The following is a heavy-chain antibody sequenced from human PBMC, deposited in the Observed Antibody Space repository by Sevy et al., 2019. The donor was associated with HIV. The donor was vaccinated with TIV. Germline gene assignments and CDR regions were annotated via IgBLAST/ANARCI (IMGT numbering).Heavy chain of an antibody. V-gene: IGHV4-34*01. D-gene: IGHD3-16*02. CDR2: INHSGAT. CDR3: AKSYDYLWGSYRQGGFDP. J-gene: IGHJ5*02. CDR1: GGSFNTYQ. Sequence: SETLSLTCAVYGGSFNTYQWSWIRQPPGKGLEWIGEINHSGATNYSPSLKSRVTISADKSNNQFSLRLGSVNAADTAVYYCAKSYDYLWGSYRQGGFDPWGQGTLVTVSS.